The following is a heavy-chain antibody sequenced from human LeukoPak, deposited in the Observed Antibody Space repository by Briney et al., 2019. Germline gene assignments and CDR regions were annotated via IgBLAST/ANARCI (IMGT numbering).Heavy chain of an antibody. J-gene: IGHJ5*02. D-gene: IGHD2-2*01. CDR2: IKQDGSET. V-gene: IGHV3-7*01. CDR1: GFTFSSYW. CDR3: AGASSDTSTRYNWFDP. Sequence: PGGSLRLSCATSGFTFSSYWMTWVRQAPGKGLEWVANIKQDGSETDYVDSVKGRFTISRDNAKNSLYLQMNSLRAEDTAVYYCAGASSDTSTRYNWFDPWGQGTLVTVSS.